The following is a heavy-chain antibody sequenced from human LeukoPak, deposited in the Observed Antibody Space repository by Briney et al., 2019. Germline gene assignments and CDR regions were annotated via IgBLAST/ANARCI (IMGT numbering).Heavy chain of an antibody. J-gene: IGHJ4*02. CDR1: GCTFSSYA. Sequence: GGSLRLSCAASGCTFSSYAMHWVRQAPGKGLEWVAVISYDGSNKYYADSVKGRFTISRDNSKNTLYLQMNSLRAEDTAVYYCAREGSRAAAGAFDYWGQGTLVTVSS. CDR3: AREGSRAAAGAFDY. V-gene: IGHV3-30-3*01. D-gene: IGHD6-13*01. CDR2: ISYDGSNK.